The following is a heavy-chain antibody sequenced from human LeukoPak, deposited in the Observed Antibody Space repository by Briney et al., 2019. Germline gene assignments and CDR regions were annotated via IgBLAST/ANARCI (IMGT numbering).Heavy chain of an antibody. J-gene: IGHJ3*02. CDR3: AKDRVRYFDAFDI. Sequence: GGSLRLSCAASGFIFSTYGMHWVRQAPGKGLEWVAFIRYDGSNKYYADSVKGRFTISRDNSKNTLYLQMNSLRAEDTAVYYCAKDRVRYFDAFDIWGQGTMVTVSS. CDR1: GFIFSTYG. V-gene: IGHV3-30*02. D-gene: IGHD3-9*01. CDR2: IRYDGSNK.